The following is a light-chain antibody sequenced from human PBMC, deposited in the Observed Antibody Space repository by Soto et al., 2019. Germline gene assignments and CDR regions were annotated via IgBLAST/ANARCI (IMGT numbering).Light chain of an antibody. V-gene: IGLV2-14*01. J-gene: IGLJ1*01. CDR3: SSYTTSSSYV. CDR1: SSDVGGYIY. Sequence: QSVLTQPASVSGPPGQSITISCTGTSSDVGGYIYVSWYQQHPGKAPKLMIYDVTSRPSGVSYRFSGSKSGNTASLTISGLQAEDEADYYCSSYTTSSSYVFGTGTKVTVL. CDR2: DVT.